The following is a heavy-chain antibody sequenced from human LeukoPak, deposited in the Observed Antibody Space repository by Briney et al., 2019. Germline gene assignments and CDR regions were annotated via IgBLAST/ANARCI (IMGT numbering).Heavy chain of an antibody. V-gene: IGHV4-61*01. Sequence: SETLSLTCTVSGGSVSSGSYYWSWIRQPPGKGLEWIGYIYYSGSTNYNPSLKSRVTISVDTSKNQFSLKLSSVTAADTAVYYCARAGAKYYYDSSGYCSTAFDIWGQGTMVTVSS. CDR3: ARAGAKYYYDSSGYCSTAFDI. D-gene: IGHD3-22*01. CDR1: GGSVSSGSYY. J-gene: IGHJ3*02. CDR2: IYYSGST.